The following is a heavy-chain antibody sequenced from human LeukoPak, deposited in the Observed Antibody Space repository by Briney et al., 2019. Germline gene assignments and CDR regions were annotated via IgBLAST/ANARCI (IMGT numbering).Heavy chain of an antibody. J-gene: IGHJ5*02. V-gene: IGHV4-30-2*01. CDR3: ARGSYDFWSGYPNWFDP. CDR1: GVSISSGGYS. CDR2: IYHSGST. D-gene: IGHD3-3*01. Sequence: PSETLSLTCAVSGVSISSGGYSWSWIRQPPGKGLEWIGYIYHSGSTYYNPSLKSRVTISVDTSKNQFSLKLSSVTAADTAVYYCARGSYDFWSGYPNWFDPWGQGTLVTVSS.